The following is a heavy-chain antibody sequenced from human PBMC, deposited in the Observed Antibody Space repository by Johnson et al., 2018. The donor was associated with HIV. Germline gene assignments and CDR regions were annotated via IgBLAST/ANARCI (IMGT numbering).Heavy chain of an antibody. CDR1: GFTFSSYW. J-gene: IGHJ3*02. V-gene: IGHV3-7*01. CDR2: IKQDGSEK. D-gene: IGHD3-9*01. CDR3: ARDVADHYDMLTGYYTDAFDI. Sequence: VQLVESVGGLVQPGGSLRLSCAASGFTFSSYWMSWVRQAPGKGLEWVANIKQDGSEKYYVDSVKGRFTISRDNAKNSLYLQMNSLRAEDTAVYYCARDVADHYDMLTGYYTDAFDIWGQGTMVTVSS.